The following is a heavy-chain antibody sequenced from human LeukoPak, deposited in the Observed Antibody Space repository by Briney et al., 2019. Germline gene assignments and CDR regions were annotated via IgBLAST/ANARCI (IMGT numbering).Heavy chain of an antibody. D-gene: IGHD3-3*01. V-gene: IGHV4-4*07. CDR1: GGSISSYY. CDR3: ATGRDRYDFWSGYPFDY. Sequence: SETLSLTCTVSGGSISSYYWSWIRQPAGKGLEWIGRIYTSGSTNYNPSLKSRVTMSVDTSKNQFSLKLSSVTAADTAVYYCATGRDRYDFWSGYPFDYWGQGTLVTVSS. CDR2: IYTSGST. J-gene: IGHJ4*02.